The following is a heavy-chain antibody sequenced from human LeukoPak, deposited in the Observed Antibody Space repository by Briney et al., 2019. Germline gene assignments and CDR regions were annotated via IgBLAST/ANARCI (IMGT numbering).Heavy chain of an antibody. CDR2: ISGGSSTI. J-gene: IGHJ4*02. D-gene: IGHD3-22*01. CDR1: GFTFSTYT. V-gene: IGHV3-48*04. Sequence: QSGGSLRLSCAASGFTFSTYTMNWVRQAPGKGLEWISYISGGSSTIYYADSVKGRFTISRDNAEKSLYLHMNSLRAEDTAVYYCARDGGHYENDYWGQGTLVTVSS. CDR3: ARDGGHYENDY.